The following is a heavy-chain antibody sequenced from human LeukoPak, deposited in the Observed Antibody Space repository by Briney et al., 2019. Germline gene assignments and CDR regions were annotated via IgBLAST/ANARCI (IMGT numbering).Heavy chain of an antibody. CDR2: ISDSGGST. CDR1: GFTFSRYA. CDR3: ARDPVSTSGEGYFDY. Sequence: GGSLRLSCAASGFTFSRYAMSWVRQAPGKGLEWVSGISDSGGSTYYADSVKGRFTISRDNSKNTLYLQMNSLRAEDTAVYYCARDPVSTSGEGYFDYWGQGTLVTVSS. V-gene: IGHV3-23*01. D-gene: IGHD2-2*01. J-gene: IGHJ4*02.